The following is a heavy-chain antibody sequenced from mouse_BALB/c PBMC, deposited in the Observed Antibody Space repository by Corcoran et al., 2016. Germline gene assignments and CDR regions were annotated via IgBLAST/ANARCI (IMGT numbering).Heavy chain of an antibody. CDR3: ARGGNYEHYAMDY. J-gene: IGHJ4*01. CDR1: GYTFTSDY. CDR2: IYPGNVNT. Sequence: QVQLQQSGPELVKPGASERISCKASGYTFTSDYIHWVKQRPGQGLEWSGWIYPGNVNTKYNEKFTGKATLTADKSSSTAYMQLSSLTSEDSAVYFCARGGNYEHYAMDYWGQGTSVTVSS. D-gene: IGHD2-1*01. V-gene: IGHV1S56*01.